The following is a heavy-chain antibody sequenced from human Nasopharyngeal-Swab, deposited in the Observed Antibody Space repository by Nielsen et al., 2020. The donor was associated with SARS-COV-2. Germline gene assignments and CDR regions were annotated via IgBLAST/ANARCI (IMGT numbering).Heavy chain of an antibody. D-gene: IGHD4-17*01. CDR2: INHIGST. CDR3: ARGRYYGDYDY. J-gene: IGHJ4*02. V-gene: IGHV4-34*01. Sequence: SETLSLTCAVYGGSFTTYSWIWIRQPPGKGLEWIGAINHIGSTNYNTYNPSLNSRVTISLATSKNQFSLTLTSVTAADTAIYFCARGRYYGDYDYWGQGALVTVSS. CDR1: GGSFTTYS.